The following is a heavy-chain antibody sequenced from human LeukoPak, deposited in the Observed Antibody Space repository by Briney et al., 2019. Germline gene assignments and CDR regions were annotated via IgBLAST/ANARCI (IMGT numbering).Heavy chain of an antibody. V-gene: IGHV3-15*01. Sequence: PGGSLRLSCAASGFTFSNAWMSWVRQAPGKGLEWVGRIKSKTDGGTTDYAAPVKGRFTISRDDSKNTLYLQMNSLKTEDTAVYYCAKDDDWGRYKHWGQGTLVTVSS. CDR1: GFTFSNAW. CDR3: AKDDDWGRYKH. J-gene: IGHJ1*01. CDR2: IKSKTDGGTT. D-gene: IGHD3-16*01.